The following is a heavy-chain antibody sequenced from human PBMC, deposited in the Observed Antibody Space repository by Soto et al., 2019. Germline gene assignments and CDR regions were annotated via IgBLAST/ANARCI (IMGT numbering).Heavy chain of an antibody. V-gene: IGHV4-4*02. CDR1: GGSISSSNW. Sequence: PSETLSLTYAVSGGSISSSNWWSWVRQPPGKGLEWIGEIYHSGSTNYNPSLKSRVTISVDKSKNQFSLKLSSVTAADTAVYYCARDSGSGGDDSRDYWGQGTLVTVSS. CDR2: IYHSGST. J-gene: IGHJ4*02. CDR3: ARDSGSGGDDSRDY. D-gene: IGHD3-22*01.